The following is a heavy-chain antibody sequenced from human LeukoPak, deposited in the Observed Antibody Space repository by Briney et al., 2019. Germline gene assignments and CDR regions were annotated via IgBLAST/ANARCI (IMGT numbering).Heavy chain of an antibody. CDR3: ARLGGYDAFDI. Sequence: ASVKVSCKASGYTFTGYYMHWVRQAPGQGLEWMGWINPNSGGTNYAQKFQGRVTMTRNTSISTAYMELSSLRSEDTAVYYCARLGGYDAFDIWGQGTMVTVSS. D-gene: IGHD5-12*01. J-gene: IGHJ3*02. V-gene: IGHV1-2*02. CDR2: INPNSGGT. CDR1: GYTFTGYY.